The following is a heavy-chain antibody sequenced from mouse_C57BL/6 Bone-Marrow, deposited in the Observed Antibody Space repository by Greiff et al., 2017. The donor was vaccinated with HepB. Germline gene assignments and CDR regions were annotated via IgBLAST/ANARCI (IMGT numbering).Heavy chain of an antibody. J-gene: IGHJ4*01. V-gene: IGHV2-2*01. CDR2: IWSGGST. CDR3: ARPQRDYAMDY. CDR1: GFSLTSYG. D-gene: IGHD6-1*01. Sequence: QVQLKQSGPGLVQPSQSLSITCKVSGFSLTSYGVHWVRQSPGKGLEWLGVIWSGGSTDYNAAFISRLSISKDNSKSQVFFKMNSLQADDTAIYYCARPQRDYAMDYWGQGTSVTVSS.